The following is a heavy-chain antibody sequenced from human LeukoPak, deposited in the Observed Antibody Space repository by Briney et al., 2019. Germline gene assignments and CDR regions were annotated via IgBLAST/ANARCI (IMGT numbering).Heavy chain of an antibody. Sequence: GGSLRLSCAASGFTFCSYGMHWVRQAPGKGLEWVAVISYDGSNKYYADSVKGRFAISRDNSKNTLYLQMNSLRAEDTAVYYCAKIVSDYGDYFFDYWGQGTLVTVSS. D-gene: IGHD4-17*01. CDR1: GFTFCSYG. V-gene: IGHV3-30*18. CDR3: AKIVSDYGDYFFDY. CDR2: ISYDGSNK. J-gene: IGHJ4*02.